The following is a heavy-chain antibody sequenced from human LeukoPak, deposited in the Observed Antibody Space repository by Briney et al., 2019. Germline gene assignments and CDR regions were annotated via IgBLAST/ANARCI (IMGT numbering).Heavy chain of an antibody. J-gene: IGHJ4*02. D-gene: IGHD3-22*01. CDR3: AKGSYYDSSGSFYFDY. V-gene: IGHV3-23*01. Sequence: GGSLRLSCAASGFTFTSYVMSWVRQAPGKGLEWVSGISGSGDNTYYADSVKGRFTISRDNSKNTLYVQVNSLGTEDTAAYYCAKGSYYDSSGSFYFDYWGQGTLVTVSS. CDR1: GFTFTSYV. CDR2: ISGSGDNT.